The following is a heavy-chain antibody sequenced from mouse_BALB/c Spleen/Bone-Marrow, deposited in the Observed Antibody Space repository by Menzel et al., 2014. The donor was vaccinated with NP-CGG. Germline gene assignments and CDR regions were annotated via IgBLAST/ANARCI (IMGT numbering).Heavy chain of an antibody. D-gene: IGHD2-14*01. CDR1: GYAFSSYW. CDR3: ARWYRDPHFAMDY. V-gene: IGHV1-80*01. CDR2: IYPGDGDT. J-gene: IGHJ4*01. Sequence: QVQLKESGAELVRPGSSVKISCKASGYAFSSYWMNWVKQRPGQGLEWIGQIYPGDGDTNYNGNFKDKATLTVDRSSSTAFMQLSSLTSEDSAVYFCARWYRDPHFAMDYWGPGTSDTVSS.